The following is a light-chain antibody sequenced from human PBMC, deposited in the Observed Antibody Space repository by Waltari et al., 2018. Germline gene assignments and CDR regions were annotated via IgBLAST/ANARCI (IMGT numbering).Light chain of an antibody. CDR3: QQSHSTPWT. J-gene: IGKJ1*01. V-gene: IGKV1-39*01. CDR1: QSIGTY. CDR2: AAY. Sequence: DIQMTQSPSSLSASVGDRVTITCRASQSIGTYLNWYRQIPGKAPKLLIYAAYSLQSGVPSRFSGSGSGTYFSLTITMLQPEDIATYYCQQSHSTPWTFGQGTKVEIK.